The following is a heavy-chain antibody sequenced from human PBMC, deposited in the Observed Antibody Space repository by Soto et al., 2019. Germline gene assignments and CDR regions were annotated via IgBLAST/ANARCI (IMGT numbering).Heavy chain of an antibody. J-gene: IGHJ6*02. CDR3: AKDIRPFSGDYGDYNNNNYYYYYGMDV. CDR2: ISWDGGST. Sequence: PGGSLRLSCAASGFTFDDYTMHWVRQAPGKGLEWVSLISWDGGSTYYADSVKGRFTISRDNSKNSLYLQMNSLRTEDTALYYCAKDIRPFSGDYGDYNNNNYYYYYGMDVWGQGTTVTVSS. V-gene: IGHV3-43*01. CDR1: GFTFDDYT. D-gene: IGHD4-17*01.